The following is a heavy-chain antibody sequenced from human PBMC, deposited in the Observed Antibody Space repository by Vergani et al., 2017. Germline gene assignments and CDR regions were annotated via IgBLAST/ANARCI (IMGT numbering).Heavy chain of an antibody. J-gene: IGHJ5*02. CDR1: GYAFTSHH. V-gene: IGHV1-46*01. D-gene: IGHD1-14*01. Sequence: QVQLVQSGAEVKKPGASVKVSCKASGYAFTSHHLQWVRQAPGQGFEWMGIINPSDGPTSYAQRFQGRVTLTRDTSTSTVYMELRSLRSDDTAIYYCALYGVKPNSNWFDPWGQGTLVSVSS. CDR3: ALYGVKPNSNWFDP. CDR2: INPSDGPT.